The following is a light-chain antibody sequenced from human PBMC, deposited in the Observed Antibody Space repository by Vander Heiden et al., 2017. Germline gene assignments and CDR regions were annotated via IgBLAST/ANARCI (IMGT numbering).Light chain of an antibody. CDR1: SDDVGAYEY. CDR2: EVN. Sequence: PPSASGSPGHSVTIPCTGTSDDVGAYEYVSWYQKYPCKAPRLIINEVNMRPSGVPDRFSGSKSGNTASLTVSRLQAEDDADYYCSSRAASNTLTFGGGTKLTVL. CDR3: SSRAASNTLT. V-gene: IGLV2-8*01. J-gene: IGLJ2*01.